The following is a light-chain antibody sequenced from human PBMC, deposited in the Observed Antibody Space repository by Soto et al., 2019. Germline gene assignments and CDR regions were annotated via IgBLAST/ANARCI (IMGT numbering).Light chain of an antibody. CDR1: QSVSSSY. CDR3: QQYDSSPLT. CDR2: GAS. V-gene: IGKV3-20*01. Sequence: EIVLTQSPGTLSLSPGERATLSCRASQSVSSSYLAWYQQNPGQAPRLLIYGASSRATGIPDRFSGSGSGTDFTLTISRLEPEDFAVYYYQQYDSSPLTFGQGTRLE. J-gene: IGKJ5*01.